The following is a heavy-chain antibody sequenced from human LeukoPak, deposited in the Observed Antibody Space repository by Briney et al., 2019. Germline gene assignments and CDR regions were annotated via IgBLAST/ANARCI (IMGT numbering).Heavy chain of an antibody. CDR2: ISTYTGKT. D-gene: IGHD2-15*01. J-gene: IGHJ4*02. Sequence: ASVKVSCKPSGYTCTTYGIGWVRQAPGQGLEWLGWISTYTGKTHFGQKFQGRVTLTTDTSTSTAYMELRSLRSDDTAVYYCASPSQWSDPSYFDYWGQGTLVTVSS. CDR3: ASPSQWSDPSYFDY. CDR1: GYTCTTYG. V-gene: IGHV1-18*01.